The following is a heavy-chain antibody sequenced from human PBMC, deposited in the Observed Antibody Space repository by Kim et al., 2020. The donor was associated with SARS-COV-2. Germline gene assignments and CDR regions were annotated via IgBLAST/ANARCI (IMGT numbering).Heavy chain of an antibody. J-gene: IGHJ6*02. CDR3: ATAGGRGWSLYYYYYGMDV. D-gene: IGHD6-19*01. CDR1: GYTFTSYA. CDR2: INTNTGNP. V-gene: IGHV7-4-1*02. Sequence: ASVKVSCKASGYTFTSYAMNWVRQAPGQGLEWMGWINTNTGNPTYAQGFTGRFVFSLDTSVSTAYLQISSLKAEDTAVYYCATAGGRGWSLYYYYYGMDVWGQGTTVTVSS.